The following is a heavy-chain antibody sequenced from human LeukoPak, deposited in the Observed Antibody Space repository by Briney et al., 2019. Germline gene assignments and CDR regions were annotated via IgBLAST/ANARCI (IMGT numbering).Heavy chain of an antibody. CDR3: ARDKGDYYYYYGMDV. Sequence: GASVTVSCKASGYTCSSYYMHWVRQAPGQGLEWMGVINPSGGSTSYQQKFQGRVTMTRDTSTSTVYMELSSLRSEDAAVYYCARDKGDYYYYYGMDVWGQGTTVTVSS. V-gene: IGHV1-46*01. J-gene: IGHJ6*02. CDR1: GYTCSSYY. CDR2: INPSGGST. D-gene: IGHD2-21*02.